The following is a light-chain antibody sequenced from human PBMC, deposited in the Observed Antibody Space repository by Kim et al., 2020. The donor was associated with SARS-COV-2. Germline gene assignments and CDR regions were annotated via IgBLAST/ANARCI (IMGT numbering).Light chain of an antibody. CDR2: GAS. Sequence: SPGERVTLACRASQSVRNNLAWYQQRPGQAPRLLIYGASTRATDVSDRFSGSESGTEFTLTIRSLQSEDLAVYYCQQYNDWPLLTFGGGTKVDIK. CDR3: QQYNDWPLLT. J-gene: IGKJ4*01. V-gene: IGKV3-15*01. CDR1: QSVRNN.